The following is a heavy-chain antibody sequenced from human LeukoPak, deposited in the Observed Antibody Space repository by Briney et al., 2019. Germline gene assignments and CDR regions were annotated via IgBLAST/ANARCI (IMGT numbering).Heavy chain of an antibody. Sequence: GASVKVSCKASDCTFNSFGINWVRQAPGQGLEWMGWISAFNGNTNYAEKLQGRVTMTTDTSTSTADMELRSLRSDDTAVYYCARGEIHVDTAMAPDYWGQGTLVTVSS. V-gene: IGHV1-18*01. CDR3: ARGEIHVDTAMAPDY. D-gene: IGHD5-18*01. CDR2: ISAFNGNT. CDR1: DCTFNSFG. J-gene: IGHJ4*02.